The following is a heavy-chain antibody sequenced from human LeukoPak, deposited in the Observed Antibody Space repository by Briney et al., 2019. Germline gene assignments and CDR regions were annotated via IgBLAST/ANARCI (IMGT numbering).Heavy chain of an antibody. J-gene: IGHJ5*02. CDR2: INPNSGGT. Sequence: ASVKVSCKASGYTFTGYYMHWVRQAPGQGLEWMGWINPNSGGTNYAQKFQGRVTMTRDTSISTAYMELSRLRSDDTAVYYCAREPGSDGYSMTWDNWFNPWGQGTLVTVSS. D-gene: IGHD3-22*01. CDR3: AREPGSDGYSMTWDNWFNP. V-gene: IGHV1-2*02. CDR1: GYTFTGYY.